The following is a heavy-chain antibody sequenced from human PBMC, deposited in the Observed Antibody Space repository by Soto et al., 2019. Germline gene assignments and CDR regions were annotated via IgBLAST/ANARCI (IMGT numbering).Heavy chain of an antibody. CDR2: ISAYNGNT. D-gene: IGHD3-22*01. V-gene: IGHV1-18*01. Sequence: ASVKVSCKASGYTFTSYGISWVRQAPGQGLEWMGWISAYNGNTNYAQKLQGRVTMTTDTSTSTAYMELRSLRSDDTAVYYCARGLDYYDSSGTLDYWGQGTLVTVSS. J-gene: IGHJ4*02. CDR3: ARGLDYYDSSGTLDY. CDR1: GYTFTSYG.